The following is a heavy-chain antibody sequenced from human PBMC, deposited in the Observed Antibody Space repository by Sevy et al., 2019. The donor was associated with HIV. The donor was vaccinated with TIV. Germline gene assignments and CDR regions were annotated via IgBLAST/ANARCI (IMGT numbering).Heavy chain of an antibody. V-gene: IGHV4-59*01. CDR3: ARALAEYYYAMDV. Sequence: ETLSLTCSVSGVSISGYYWTWIRQTPGKGLEWIGYIYYSGRTNYNPSLQGRVAISSDTSKNQFSLKLSSVTAADTAVYYCARALAEYYYAMDVWGQGTTVTVSS. CDR2: IYYSGRT. J-gene: IGHJ6*02. CDR1: GVSISGYY.